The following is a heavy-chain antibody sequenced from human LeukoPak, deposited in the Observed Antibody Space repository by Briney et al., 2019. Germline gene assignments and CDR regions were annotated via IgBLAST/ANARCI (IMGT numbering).Heavy chain of an antibody. CDR2: IWYDGTNK. CDR3: AKDFGGYYYDTSGPDY. CDR1: GFTFSHHA. V-gene: IGHV3-33*06. J-gene: IGHJ4*02. Sequence: GGSLRLSCATSGFTFSHHAMHWVRQAPGKGLEWVAAIWYDGTNKYYAGSLKGRRTISRDNSRNTLYLEMNSLRAEDTAVYYCAKDFGGYYYDTSGPDYWGQGTLVTVAS. D-gene: IGHD3-22*01.